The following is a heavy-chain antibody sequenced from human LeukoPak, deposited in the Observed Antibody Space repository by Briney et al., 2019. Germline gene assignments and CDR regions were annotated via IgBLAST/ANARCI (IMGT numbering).Heavy chain of an antibody. CDR2: IYYSGST. Sequence: SETLSLTCTASGGSISSSSYYWGWIRQPPGKGLEWIGSIYYSGSTYYNPSLKSRVTISVDTSKNQFSLKLSSVTAADTAVYYCATSLWFGEAYYYYMDVWGKGTTVTVSS. CDR3: ATSLWFGEAYYYYMDV. J-gene: IGHJ6*03. CDR1: GGSISSSSYY. D-gene: IGHD3-10*01. V-gene: IGHV4-39*01.